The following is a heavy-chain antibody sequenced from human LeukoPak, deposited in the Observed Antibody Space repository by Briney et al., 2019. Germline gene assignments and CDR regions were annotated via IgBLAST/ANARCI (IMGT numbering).Heavy chain of an antibody. J-gene: IGHJ1*01. Sequence: ASVKVSCKASGYTFTSYDINWVRQATGQGLEWRGWMNPNSGNTGYAQKFQGRVTITRNTSINTAYMELSSLSSEDTAVYYCATNVREARHFHYWGQGTLVTVSS. CDR1: GYTFTSYD. D-gene: IGHD6-6*01. CDR3: ATNVREARHFHY. V-gene: IGHV1-8*03. CDR2: MNPNSGNT.